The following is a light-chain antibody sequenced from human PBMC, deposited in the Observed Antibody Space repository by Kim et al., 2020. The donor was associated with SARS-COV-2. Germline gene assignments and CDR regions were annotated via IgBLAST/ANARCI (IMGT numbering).Light chain of an antibody. CDR3: QQYKSYPWT. CDR1: QSINNW. V-gene: IGKV1-5*03. J-gene: IGKJ1*01. Sequence: VSVGDRVTISCRASQSINNWLAWYQQKPGQAPKVLIYEASNLESGVPSRFSGSGSGTGFTLTISSLQPDDFATYYCQQYKSYPWTFGQGTKVDIK. CDR2: EAS.